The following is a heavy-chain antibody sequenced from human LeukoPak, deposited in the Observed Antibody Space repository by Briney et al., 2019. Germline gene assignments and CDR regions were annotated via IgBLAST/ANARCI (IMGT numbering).Heavy chain of an antibody. Sequence: GGSLRLSCAASGFTFSTYSINWVRQAPGKGLEWVAGISGSGGTTNYADSVKGRFTISRDNPKNTLFLHMNSLRAEDTAVYFCAKRGVVIRVILVGFHKEAYYFDSWGQGALVTVSS. CDR1: GFTFSTYS. D-gene: IGHD3-22*01. CDR3: AKRGVVIRVILVGFHKEAYYFDS. J-gene: IGHJ4*02. CDR2: ISGSGGTT. V-gene: IGHV3-23*01.